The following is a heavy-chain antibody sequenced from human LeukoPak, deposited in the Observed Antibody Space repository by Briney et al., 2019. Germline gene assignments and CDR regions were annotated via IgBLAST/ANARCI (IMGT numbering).Heavy chain of an antibody. Sequence: ASVTVSCKASGYTFTCSYKHWVRQAPGQGLEWMGWINPNSGGSSYAQNFQGRVTMTRDTSISTAYMELSRLRSADTAVHYCALCRVPGDDYVGFDYWGQGTLVTVSS. V-gene: IGHV1-2*02. CDR1: GYTFTCSY. CDR3: ALCRVPGDDYVGFDY. D-gene: IGHD4-23*01. J-gene: IGHJ4*02. CDR2: INPNSGGS.